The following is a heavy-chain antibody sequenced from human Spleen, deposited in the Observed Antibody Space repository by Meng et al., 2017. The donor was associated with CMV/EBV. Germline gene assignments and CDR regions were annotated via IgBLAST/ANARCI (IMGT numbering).Heavy chain of an antibody. V-gene: IGHV3-23*03. Sequence: GESLKISCAASGFTFSSYWMSWVRQAPGKGLEWVSVIYSGGSATYHADSVKGRFNISRDNSKNMVYLHMNTLRADDTARYYCARLGSYTYYYYGMDVWGQGTTVTVSS. CDR3: ARLGSYTYYYYGMDV. CDR2: IYSGGSAT. CDR1: GFTFSSYW. D-gene: IGHD1-26*01. J-gene: IGHJ6*02.